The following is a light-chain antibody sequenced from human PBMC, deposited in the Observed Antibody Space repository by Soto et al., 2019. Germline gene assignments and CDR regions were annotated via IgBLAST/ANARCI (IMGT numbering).Light chain of an antibody. Sequence: QSVLTQPPSVSGSPGQSVTISCTGTSSDVGNYNRVSWYQQPPGTAPKLIIYEVSNRPSGVPDRFSGSKSGNTASLTISGLQADDEADYYCSSFTTSSTLLFGGGTKVTVL. CDR3: SSFTTSSTLL. J-gene: IGLJ2*01. V-gene: IGLV2-18*02. CDR1: SSDVGNYNR. CDR2: EVS.